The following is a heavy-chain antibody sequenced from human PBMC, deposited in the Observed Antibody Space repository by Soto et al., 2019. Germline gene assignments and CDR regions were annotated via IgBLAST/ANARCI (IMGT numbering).Heavy chain of an antibody. CDR2: ISSSSSYI. D-gene: IGHD3-16*02. CDR1: GFTFSSYR. V-gene: IGHV3-21*01. Sequence: EVQLVESGGGLVKPGGSLRLSCAASGFTFSSYRMNWVRQAPGKGLEWVSSISSSSSYIYYADSVKGRFTISRDNAKNSLYLQMNSLRAEDTAVYYCAKEAGELSTRSFEYWGQGTLVTVSS. CDR3: AKEAGELSTRSFEY. J-gene: IGHJ4*02.